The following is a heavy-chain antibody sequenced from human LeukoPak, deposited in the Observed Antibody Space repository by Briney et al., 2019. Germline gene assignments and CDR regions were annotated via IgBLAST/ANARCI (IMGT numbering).Heavy chain of an antibody. D-gene: IGHD1-14*01. CDR3: ARGVEPLAANTLAY. J-gene: IGHJ4*02. CDR1: GFTVITND. V-gene: IGHV3-53*01. Sequence: GGSLRLSCAASGFTVITNDMTWVRQAPGKGLEWVSVLYSDGNTKYADSVQGRFTISRDNSKSTLYLEMNSLSPDGTAVYYCARGVEPLAANTLAYWGQGTLVTVSS. CDR2: LYSDGNT.